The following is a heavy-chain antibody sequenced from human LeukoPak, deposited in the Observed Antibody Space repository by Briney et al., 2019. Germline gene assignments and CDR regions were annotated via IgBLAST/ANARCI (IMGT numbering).Heavy chain of an antibody. CDR2: ISGSGGIT. CDR1: GFTFSSYE. D-gene: IGHD6-6*01. CDR3: AKDRGSTIAARQDY. J-gene: IGHJ4*02. V-gene: IGHV3-23*01. Sequence: GGSLRLSCAASGFTFSSYEMNWVRQAPGKGLEWVSSISGSGGITYYADSVKGRFTISRDNSKNTLYLQMSSLRAEDTAVYYCAKDRGSTIAARQDYGGQGTLVTVSS.